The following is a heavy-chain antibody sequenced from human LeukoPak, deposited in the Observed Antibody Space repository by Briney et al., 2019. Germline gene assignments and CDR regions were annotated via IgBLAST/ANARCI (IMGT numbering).Heavy chain of an antibody. D-gene: IGHD6-19*01. V-gene: IGHV3-21*01. CDR3: ARVQAVAGRGVDY. CDR1: GFTFSSYS. CDR2: ISSSSSYI. Sequence: GGSLRLSCAASGFTFSSYSMNWVRQAPGKGLEWVSSISSSSSYIYYADPVKGRFTISRDNAKNSLYLQMNSLRAEDTAVYYCARVQAVAGRGVDYWGQGTLVTVSS. J-gene: IGHJ4*02.